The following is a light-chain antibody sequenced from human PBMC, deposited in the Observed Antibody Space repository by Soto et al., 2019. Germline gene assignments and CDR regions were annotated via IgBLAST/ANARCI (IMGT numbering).Light chain of an antibody. Sequence: QAVVTQPPSASGTPGQRVTISCSGSSSNIGSNVVNWYQQLPGTAPKLLIYSNNQRPSGVPDRFSGSKSGNTASLTVSGLQAEDEADYYCSSYAGSSNVFGTGTKLTVL. CDR2: SNN. CDR1: SSNIGSNV. V-gene: IGLV1-44*01. CDR3: SSYAGSSNV. J-gene: IGLJ1*01.